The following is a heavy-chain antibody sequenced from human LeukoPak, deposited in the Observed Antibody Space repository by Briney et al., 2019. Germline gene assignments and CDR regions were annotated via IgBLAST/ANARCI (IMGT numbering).Heavy chain of an antibody. CDR1: GFIFSNYG. V-gene: IGHV3-30*02. CDR2: IRYDGNTK. D-gene: IGHD1-14*01. CDR3: AKAEPKERPAPFDY. Sequence: PGGSLRLSCAASGFIFSNYGMHWVRQAPGKGLEWVTFIRYDGNTKYYADSVKGRFTISRDNSKNTLYLQMNSLRAEDTAVYYCAKAEPKERPAPFDYWGQGTLVTVSS. J-gene: IGHJ4*02.